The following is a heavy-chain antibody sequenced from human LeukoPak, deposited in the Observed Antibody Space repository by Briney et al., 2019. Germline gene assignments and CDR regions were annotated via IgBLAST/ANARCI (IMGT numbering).Heavy chain of an antibody. CDR3: ARRTSCSSTSCYTRGDNWFDP. V-gene: IGHV4-4*07. D-gene: IGHD2-2*02. CDR1: GGSISSYY. Sequence: PSETLSLTCTVSGGSISSYYWSWIRQPAGKGLEWIGRIYTSGSTNYNPSLKSRVTMSVDTSKNQFSLKLSSVTAADTAVYYCARRTSCSSTSCYTRGDNWFDPWGQGTLVTVSS. CDR2: IYTSGST. J-gene: IGHJ5*02.